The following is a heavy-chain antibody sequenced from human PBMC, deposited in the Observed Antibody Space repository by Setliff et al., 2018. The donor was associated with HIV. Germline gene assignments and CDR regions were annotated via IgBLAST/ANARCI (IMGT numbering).Heavy chain of an antibody. CDR1: GYTFTSYA. D-gene: IGHD1-1*01. V-gene: IGHV7-4-1*02. CDR2: INTNTGNP. CDR3: AREGHGVRRTKQKSYHYYYGMDV. J-gene: IGHJ6*02. Sequence: GASVKVSCKASGYTFTSYAMNWVRQAPGQGLEWMGWINTNTGNPTYAQGFTGRFVFSLDTSVSTAYLQISSLKAEDTAVYYCAREGHGVRRTKQKSYHYYYGMDVWGQGTTVTVSS.